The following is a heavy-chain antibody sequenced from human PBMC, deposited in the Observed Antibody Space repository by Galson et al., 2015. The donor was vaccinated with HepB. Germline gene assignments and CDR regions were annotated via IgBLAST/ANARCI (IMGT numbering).Heavy chain of an antibody. CDR3: TRDGLRFSSSSYYFDY. CDR1: GFTFGDYA. J-gene: IGHJ4*02. V-gene: IGHV3-49*03. CDR2: IRSKAYGGTT. D-gene: IGHD6-6*01. Sequence: SLRLSCAASGFTFGDYAMSWFRQAPGKGLEWVGFIRSKAYGGTTEYAASVKGRFTISRDDSKSIAYLQMNSLKTEDTAVYYCTRDGLRFSSSSYYFDYWGQGTLVTVSS.